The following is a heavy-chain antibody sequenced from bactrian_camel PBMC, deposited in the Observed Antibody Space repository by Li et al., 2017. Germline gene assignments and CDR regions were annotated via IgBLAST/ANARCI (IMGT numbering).Heavy chain of an antibody. J-gene: IGHJ4*01. CDR1: GFVFRSHV. V-gene: IGHV3S40*01. CDR2: INTGGSST. Sequence: QLVESGGGLVQPGGSLRLSCAASGFVFRSHVMTWVRQAPGKGLEWVSRINTGGSSTYYADSVKGRFTISRDNAKNSVYLQMNNLKLEDTATYYCAADFGPYCSGSYLARRANFEGQGTQVTVS. D-gene: IGHD2*01.